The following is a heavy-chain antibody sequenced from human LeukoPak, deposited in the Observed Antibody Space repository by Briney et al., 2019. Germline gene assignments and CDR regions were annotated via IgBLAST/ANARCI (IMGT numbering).Heavy chain of an antibody. CDR2: ISGDGART. Sequence: GGSLILSCAASGFSFDHYAMHWVRQAPGKGLEWVSFISGDGARTEYADSVKGRFTISRDSSKNSLYLQMNSLRTEDTALYYCAKDRHSYYFYGMDVWGQGTTVTVSS. CDR3: AKDRHSYYFYGMDV. V-gene: IGHV3-43*02. J-gene: IGHJ6*02. D-gene: IGHD4-11*01. CDR1: GFSFDHYA.